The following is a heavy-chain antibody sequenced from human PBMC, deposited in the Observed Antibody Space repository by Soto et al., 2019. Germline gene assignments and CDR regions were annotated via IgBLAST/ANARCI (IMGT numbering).Heavy chain of an antibody. J-gene: IGHJ6*02. D-gene: IGHD1-26*01. CDR3: AKDLSGYYYYYGMDV. V-gene: IGHV3-23*01. CDR2: ISGSGGST. Sequence: SGGSLRLSCAASGFTFSSYAMSWVRQAPGKGLEWVSAISGSGGSTYYADSVKGRFTISRDNSKNTLYLQMNSLRAEDTAVYYCAKDLSGYYYYYGMDVWGQGTTVTVSS. CDR1: GFTFSSYA.